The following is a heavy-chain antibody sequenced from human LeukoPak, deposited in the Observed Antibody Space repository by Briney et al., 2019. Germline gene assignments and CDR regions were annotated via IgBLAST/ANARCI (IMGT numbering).Heavy chain of an antibody. J-gene: IGHJ5*02. V-gene: IGHV3-23*01. D-gene: IGHD6-19*01. CDR3: AKVHSSNNWFDP. CDR2: ISGSGGST. Sequence: GGFLRLSCAASGFTFSSYAMSWVRQAPGKGLEWVSAISGSGGSTYYADSVKGRFTISRDNSKNTLYLQMNSLRAEDTAVYYCAKVHSSNNWFDPWGQGTLVTVSS. CDR1: GFTFSSYA.